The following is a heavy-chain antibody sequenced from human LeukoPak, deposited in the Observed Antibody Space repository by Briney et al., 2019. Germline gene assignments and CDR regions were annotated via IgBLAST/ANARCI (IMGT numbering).Heavy chain of an antibody. CDR2: ISGSAGDI. CDR1: GLTFSRYP. V-gene: IGHV3-23*01. D-gene: IGHD6-13*01. J-gene: IGHJ4*02. Sequence: EGSLRLSCVVSGLTFSRYPMTWVRQAPGKGLEWVSTISGSAGDIHYADSVKGRFTISRDNAKNTLYLQMNSLRVEDTAVYYCAKDQEGYEYWGQGTLVTVSS. CDR3: AKDQEGYEY.